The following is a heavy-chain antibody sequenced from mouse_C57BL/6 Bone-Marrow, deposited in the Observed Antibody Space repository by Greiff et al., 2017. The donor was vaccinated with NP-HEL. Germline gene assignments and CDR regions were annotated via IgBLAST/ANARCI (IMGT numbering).Heavy chain of an antibody. V-gene: IGHV14-4*01. Sequence: EVKLQESGAELVRPGASVKLSCTASGFNFNDYYMHWVKQRPEQGLEWIGWIDPENGDTEYASKFQGKATITADTSSNTASLQLSSQTSEDTAVYYCTTGGFAYWGQGTLVTVSA. CDR2: IDPENGDT. CDR3: TTGGFAY. J-gene: IGHJ3*01. CDR1: GFNFNDYY.